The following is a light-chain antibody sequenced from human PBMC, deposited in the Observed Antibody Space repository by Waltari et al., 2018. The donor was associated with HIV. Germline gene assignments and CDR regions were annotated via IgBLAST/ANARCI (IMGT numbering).Light chain of an antibody. J-gene: IGKJ2*01. CDR3: HQSSSLPHT. CDR2: YAS. CDR1: QSIGSN. Sequence: EIVLTQSPDFQSVTPKEKVTITCRGSQSIGSNLHWYQQKPDQSPKLLIKYASRSFAGVPSRFSGSGSGTDFTLTISRLEAEDAATYYCHQSSSLPHTFGQGTKLEIK. V-gene: IGKV6-21*01.